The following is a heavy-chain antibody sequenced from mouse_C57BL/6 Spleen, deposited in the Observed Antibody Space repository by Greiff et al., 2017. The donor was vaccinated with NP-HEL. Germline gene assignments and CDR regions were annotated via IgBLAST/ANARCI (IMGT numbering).Heavy chain of an antibody. D-gene: IGHD1-1*01. J-gene: IGHJ2*01. CDR3: ARQGRPPTTVFDY. CDR2: ISSGGSYT. CDR1: GFTFSSYG. Sequence: EVQLVESGGDLVKPGGSLKLSCAASGFTFSSYGMSWVRQTPDKRLEWVATISSGGSYTYYPDSVKGRFTISRDNAKNTLYLQMSSLKSEDTAMYYCARQGRPPTTVFDYWGQGTTLTVSS. V-gene: IGHV5-6*01.